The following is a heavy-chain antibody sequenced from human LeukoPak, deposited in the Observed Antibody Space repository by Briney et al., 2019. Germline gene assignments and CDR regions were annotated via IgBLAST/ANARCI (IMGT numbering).Heavy chain of an antibody. D-gene: IGHD3-10*01. V-gene: IGHV3-30*18. CDR1: GFTFSSYG. J-gene: IGHJ6*04. Sequence: GGTLRLSCAASGFTFSSYGMHWVRQAPGKGLEWVAVISCDGSNKYYADSVKRRFTISRDNSKNTLYLQMNSLRAEDTAVYYCAKDHGGYYYGSGSYLPYYYGMDVWGKGTTVTVSS. CDR3: AKDHGGYYYGSGSYLPYYYGMDV. CDR2: ISCDGSNK.